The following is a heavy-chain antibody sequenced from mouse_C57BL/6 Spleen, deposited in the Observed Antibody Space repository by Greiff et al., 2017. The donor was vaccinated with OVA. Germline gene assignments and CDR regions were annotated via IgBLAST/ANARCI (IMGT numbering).Heavy chain of an antibody. Sequence: EVKVVESGGDLVKPGGSLKLSCAASGFTLSSYGMSWVRQTPDKRLEWVATISSGGSYTYYPDSVKGRFTISRDNAKNTLYLQMSSLKSEDTAMYYCARDSSGYYWGQGTTLTVSS. CDR1: GFTLSSYG. V-gene: IGHV5-6*01. CDR2: ISSGGSYT. J-gene: IGHJ2*01. CDR3: ARDSSGYY. D-gene: IGHD3-2*02.